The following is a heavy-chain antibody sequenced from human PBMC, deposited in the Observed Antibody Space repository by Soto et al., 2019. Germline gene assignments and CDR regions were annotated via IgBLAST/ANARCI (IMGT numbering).Heavy chain of an antibody. V-gene: IGHV1-69*08. CDR1: GGTFSSYT. Sequence: QVQLVQSGAEVKKPGSSVKVSCKASGGTFSSYTISWVRQAPGQGLEWLGMIIPILGIANYAQKFQVRVTITADKSTSTAYMELSSLRSEDTAVYYCARDDARGGLGYWGQGTLVTVSS. D-gene: IGHD2-2*01. CDR2: IIPILGIA. J-gene: IGHJ4*02. CDR3: ARDDARGGLGY.